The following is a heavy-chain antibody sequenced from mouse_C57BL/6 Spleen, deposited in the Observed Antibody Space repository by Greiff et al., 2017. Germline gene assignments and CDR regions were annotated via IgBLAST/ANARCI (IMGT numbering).Heavy chain of an antibody. V-gene: IGHV14-4*01. Sequence: VQLQQSGAELVRPGASVKLSCTASGFNIKDDYMHWVKQRPEQGLEWIGWIDPENGDTEYASKFQGKATITADTSSNPAYLQLSSLTSEDTAVYYCTFYYYGSFDFDYWGQGTTLTVSS. CDR3: TFYYYGSFDFDY. J-gene: IGHJ2*01. CDR1: GFNIKDDY. CDR2: IDPENGDT. D-gene: IGHD1-1*01.